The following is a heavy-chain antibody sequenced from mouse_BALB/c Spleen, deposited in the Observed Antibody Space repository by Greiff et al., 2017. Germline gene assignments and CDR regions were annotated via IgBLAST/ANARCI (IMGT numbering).Heavy chain of an antibody. CDR2: ISYDGSN. Sequence: EVKLQESGPGLVKPSQSLSLTCFVTGYSITSGYYWNWIRQFPGNKLEWMGYISYDGSNNYNPSLKNRISITRDTSKNQFFLKLNSVTTEDTATYYCARRDYGWFAYWGQGTLVTVSA. J-gene: IGHJ3*01. V-gene: IGHV3-6*02. D-gene: IGHD1-1*01. CDR1: GYSITSGYY. CDR3: ARRDYGWFAY.